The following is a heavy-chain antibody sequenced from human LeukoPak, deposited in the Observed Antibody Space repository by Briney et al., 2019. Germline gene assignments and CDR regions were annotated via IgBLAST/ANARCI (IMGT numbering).Heavy chain of an antibody. D-gene: IGHD2-21*01. Sequence: GESLKISCQGSGYSFSMYWIGWVRQMPGKGLEWMGMIYPGDSDTRYSPSFQGQVTISADKSISTAYLQWSSLKASDTAMYYCARVLLWEGDGDAFDIWGQGTMVTVSS. CDR1: GYSFSMYW. V-gene: IGHV5-51*01. J-gene: IGHJ3*02. CDR3: ARVLLWEGDGDAFDI. CDR2: IYPGDSDT.